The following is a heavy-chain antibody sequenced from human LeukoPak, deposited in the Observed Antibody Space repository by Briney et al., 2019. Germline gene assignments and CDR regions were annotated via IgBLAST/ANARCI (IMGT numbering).Heavy chain of an antibody. Sequence: ASVKVSCKASGYTFTGYYMHWVLQPPGQGLEWMVWINPNSGGTNYAQKFQGRVTMTRDTSISTAYMELSRLRSDDTAVYYCARGLAISYQLLYEMTAPFDYWGQGTLVTVSS. V-gene: IGHV1-2*02. D-gene: IGHD2-2*02. CDR2: INPNSGGT. CDR3: ARGLAISYQLLYEMTAPFDY. CDR1: GYTFTGYY. J-gene: IGHJ4*02.